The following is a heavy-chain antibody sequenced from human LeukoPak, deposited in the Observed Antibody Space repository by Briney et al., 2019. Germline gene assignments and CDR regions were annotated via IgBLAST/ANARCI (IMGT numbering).Heavy chain of an antibody. CDR3: ARQLERLHDAFDI. Sequence: GGSLRLSCAASGFTFSSYSMNWVRQAPGKGLEWVSSISSSSSYIYYADSVKGRFTISRDNAKNSLYLQMNSLRAEDTAVYYCARQLERLHDAFDIWGQGTMVTVSS. J-gene: IGHJ3*02. D-gene: IGHD1-1*01. V-gene: IGHV3-21*01. CDR1: GFTFSSYS. CDR2: ISSSSSYI.